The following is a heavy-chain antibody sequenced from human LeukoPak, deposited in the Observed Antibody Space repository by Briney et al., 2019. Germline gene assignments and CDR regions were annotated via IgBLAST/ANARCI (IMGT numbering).Heavy chain of an antibody. Sequence: GASVKVSCKASGGTFSSYAISWVRQAPGQGLEWMGEIIPIFGTANYAQKFQGRVTITADESTSTAYMELRSLRSDDTAVYYCARSWPFRWDTDYWGQGTLVTVSS. J-gene: IGHJ4*02. CDR3: ARSWPFRWDTDY. CDR1: GGTFSSYA. CDR2: IIPIFGTA. D-gene: IGHD1-26*01. V-gene: IGHV1-69*13.